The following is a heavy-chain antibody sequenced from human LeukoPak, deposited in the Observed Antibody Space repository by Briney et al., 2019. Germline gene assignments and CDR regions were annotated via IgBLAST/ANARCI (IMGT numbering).Heavy chain of an antibody. D-gene: IGHD6-13*01. CDR3: ARAQDGIAAAGIGY. CDR2: IWYDGSNK. J-gene: IGHJ4*02. Sequence: GRSLRLSCAASGFTFSSYGMHWVRQAPGKGLEWVAVIWYDGSNKYYADSVKGRFTISRDNSKNTQYLQMNSLRAEDTAVYYCARAQDGIAAAGIGYWGQGTLVTVSS. V-gene: IGHV3-33*01. CDR1: GFTFSSYG.